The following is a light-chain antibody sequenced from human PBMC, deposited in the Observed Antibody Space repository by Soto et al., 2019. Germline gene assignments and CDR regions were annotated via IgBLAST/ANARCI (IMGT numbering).Light chain of an antibody. CDR3: QHYGASPKYT. Sequence: EIVMTQSPATQSVSPGERATLSCRASQSVSGKLAWYQQKPGQAPRLVIYDVSTRATGIPARFSGSGSGTDFTLTISRLEPEDFAVYYCQHYGASPKYTFGQGTRLEIK. CDR1: QSVSGK. V-gene: IGKV3D-15*02. CDR2: DVS. J-gene: IGKJ5*01.